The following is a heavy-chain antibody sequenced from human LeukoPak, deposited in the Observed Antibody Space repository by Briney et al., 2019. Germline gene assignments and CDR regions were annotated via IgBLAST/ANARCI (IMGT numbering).Heavy chain of an antibody. CDR1: GFTFNIYT. D-gene: IGHD6-19*01. V-gene: IGHV3-23*01. CDR2: ISDNGGYT. CDR3: AKSRGIYDNSGWRTFDY. Sequence: AGGSLRLSCAASGFTFNIYTMTWVRQAPGKGLEWVSIISDNGGYTYYADSVKGRFTISRDNSKNTLYVQMNSLRAEDTAIYYCAKSRGIYDNSGWRTFDYWGQGTLVTVSS. J-gene: IGHJ4*02.